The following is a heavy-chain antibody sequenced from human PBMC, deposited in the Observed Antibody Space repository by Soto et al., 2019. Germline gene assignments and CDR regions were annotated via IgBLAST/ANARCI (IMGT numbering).Heavy chain of an antibody. V-gene: IGHV4-39*07. J-gene: IGHJ4*02. CDR3: ARTTFYDIFTAYYSLFDY. CDR1: GDSISSSTYY. D-gene: IGHD3-9*01. Sequence: PSETLSLTCTVSGDSISSSTYYWGWIRQPPGKGLEWIGNIYYSGITYYNPSLKSRVAISVDTSKNQFSLKLSAVTAADTAVYFCARTTFYDIFTAYYSLFDYWGQGTMVTVS. CDR2: IYYSGIT.